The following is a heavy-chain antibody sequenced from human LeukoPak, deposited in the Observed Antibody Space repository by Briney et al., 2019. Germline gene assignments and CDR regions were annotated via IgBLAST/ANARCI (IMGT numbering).Heavy chain of an antibody. J-gene: IGHJ5*02. CDR3: ARDRIVGVNWFDP. D-gene: IGHD1-26*01. CDR2: INPNSGGT. V-gene: IGHV1-2*02. CDR1: GYTFTGHY. Sequence: ASVKVSCKASGYTFTGHYMHWVRQAPGQGLEWMGWINPNSGGTNYAQKFQGRVTMTRDTSISTAYMELSRLRSDDTAVYYCARDRIVGVNWFDPWGQGTLVTVSS.